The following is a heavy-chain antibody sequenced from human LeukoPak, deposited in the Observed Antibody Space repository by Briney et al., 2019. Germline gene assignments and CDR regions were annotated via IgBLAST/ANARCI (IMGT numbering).Heavy chain of an antibody. CDR3: AKEPHMLTGYYTDYFDC. CDR1: GFTFTSSA. Sequence: GGSLRLSWSASGFTFTSSAMSWVRQAPGAGLGVGSAISGSGHSTDCADSVKGRFTVPRDNSKNTLYLQMNSLRAEDTAVYFCAKEPHMLTGYYTDYFDCWGQGTLVTVSS. D-gene: IGHD3-9*01. J-gene: IGHJ4*02. CDR2: ISGSGHST. V-gene: IGHV3-23*01.